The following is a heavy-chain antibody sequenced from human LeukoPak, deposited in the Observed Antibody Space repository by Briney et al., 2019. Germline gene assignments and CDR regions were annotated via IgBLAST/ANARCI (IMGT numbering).Heavy chain of an antibody. J-gene: IGHJ4*02. Sequence: GAPVRVSCTASGYTFTGYYMNWVRQAPGQGLEWMGGINPNSGGTTYAQKFQGRVTMTRDKSISTAYMTLSRLRSDDTSVYYGASVGLWFGEFTKNNFDYWGQGTLVTVSS. D-gene: IGHD3-10*01. CDR1: GYTFTGYY. V-gene: IGHV1-2*02. CDR3: ASVGLWFGEFTKNNFDY. CDR2: INPNSGGT.